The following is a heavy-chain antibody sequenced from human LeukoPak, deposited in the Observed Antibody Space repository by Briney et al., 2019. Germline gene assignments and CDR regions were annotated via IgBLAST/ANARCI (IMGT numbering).Heavy chain of an antibody. CDR1: GFPFIEYS. CDR2: IGIDSGNT. D-gene: IGHD1-1*01. CDR3: ARDHNYAFDN. Sequence: GGSLRLSCTASGFPFIEYSMNWVRQAPGKGLEWISYIGIDSGNTKYADSVRGRFTISADKAKNSLYPQMNSLRVEDTAVYYCARDHNYAFDNWGQGTLVSVAS. J-gene: IGHJ4*02. V-gene: IGHV3-48*01.